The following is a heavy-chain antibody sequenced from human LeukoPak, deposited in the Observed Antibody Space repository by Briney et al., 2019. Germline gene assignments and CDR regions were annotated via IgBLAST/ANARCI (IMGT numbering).Heavy chain of an antibody. Sequence: PGGSLRLSCAASGFSFSDYDIHWVRLAPGKGLEWVSAISGSGVTTYYADSVKGRFTISRDNSKHTLYLQMNSLRAEDTAVYYCSKWKAIVLVPAARSPIDYWGQGTLVTVSS. D-gene: IGHD2-2*01. V-gene: IGHV3-23*01. CDR2: ISGSGVTT. J-gene: IGHJ4*02. CDR1: GFSFSDYD. CDR3: SKWKAIVLVPAARSPIDY.